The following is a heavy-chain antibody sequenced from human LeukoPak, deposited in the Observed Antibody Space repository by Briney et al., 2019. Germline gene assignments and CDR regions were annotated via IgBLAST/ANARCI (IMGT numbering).Heavy chain of an antibody. V-gene: IGHV3-66*02. CDR1: GFIVSSKY. J-gene: IGHJ4*02. Sequence: GGSLRLSCAAAGFIVSSKYMSWVRQAPGKGLEWVSVIYSGGSTYYADSVKGRFTISRDNSKNVLHLQMNSLRGEDSAVYYCARVDRIVGVTRYFDYWGQGSLVTVSS. CDR2: IYSGGST. D-gene: IGHD1-26*01. CDR3: ARVDRIVGVTRYFDY.